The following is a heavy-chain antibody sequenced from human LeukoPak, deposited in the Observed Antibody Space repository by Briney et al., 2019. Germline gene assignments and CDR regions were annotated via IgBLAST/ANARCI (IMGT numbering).Heavy chain of an antibody. CDR1: GFTFSSYA. Sequence: PGGSLRLSCATSGFTFSSYAMDWVRQAPGKGLEWVSSISSGGNYKYYGDSVWGRFTISRDDAKNSLYLEMNSLRAEDTAVYYCARDTRQTSVTNFDSWGQGTLVIVS. CDR3: ARDTRQTSVTNFDS. V-gene: IGHV3-21*06. D-gene: IGHD4-17*01. J-gene: IGHJ4*02. CDR2: ISSGGNYK.